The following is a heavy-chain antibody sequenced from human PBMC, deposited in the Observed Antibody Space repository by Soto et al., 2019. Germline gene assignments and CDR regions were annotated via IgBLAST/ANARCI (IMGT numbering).Heavy chain of an antibody. CDR1: GFTFTSYW. Sequence: VGSLRLSCAASGFTFTSYWMSWVRQAPGKGLEWVANINQDGSDKYFVDSVEGRFTISRDNAKNSLYLQMNTLRAEDTAVYYCAREVGATLYYYGVDVWGQGTTVTVSS. CDR2: INQDGSDK. V-gene: IGHV3-7*03. D-gene: IGHD3-10*01. J-gene: IGHJ6*02. CDR3: AREVGATLYYYGVDV.